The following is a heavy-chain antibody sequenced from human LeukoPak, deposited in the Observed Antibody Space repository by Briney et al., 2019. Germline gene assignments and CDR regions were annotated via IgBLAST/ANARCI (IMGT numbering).Heavy chain of an antibody. CDR2: ISSSSSTI. D-gene: IGHD6-19*01. CDR3: ARGSRWLVRYYYYGMDV. Sequence: GGSLRLSCATSGFTFSSSWMSWVRQAPGKGLEWVSYISSSSSTIYYADSVKGRFTISRDNAKNSLYLQMNSLRAEDTAVYYCARGSRWLVRYYYYGMDVWGQGTTVTVSS. CDR1: GFTFSSSW. V-gene: IGHV3-48*01. J-gene: IGHJ6*02.